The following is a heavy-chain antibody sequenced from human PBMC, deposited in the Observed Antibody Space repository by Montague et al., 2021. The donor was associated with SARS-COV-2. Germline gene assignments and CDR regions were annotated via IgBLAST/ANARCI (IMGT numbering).Heavy chain of an antibody. CDR1: GGSISSYY. V-gene: IGHV4-59*13. Sequence: SETLSLTCTVSGGSISSYYWSWIRQPAGKGLEWIGYIYYSGSTNYNPSLKSRITISLGTSKNQFSLKLSSVTAADTAVYYCARGSYEILRYGMDVWGQGTTVTVSS. J-gene: IGHJ6*02. CDR3: ARGSYEILRYGMDV. D-gene: IGHD3-9*01. CDR2: IYYSGST.